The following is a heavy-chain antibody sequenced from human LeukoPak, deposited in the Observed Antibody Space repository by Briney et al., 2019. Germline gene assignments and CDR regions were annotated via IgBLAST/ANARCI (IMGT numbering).Heavy chain of an antibody. V-gene: IGHV5-51*01. CDR2: IYPGDSGS. D-gene: IGHD3-22*01. Sequence: PGESLKISCKGSGHSLPSYWIGWVRQVPGKGLEWMGIIYPGDSGSRYSPSFQGQVTMSVDKSESTAYLQWDSLKASDTAIYYCATTSGYDHSGYYSRSAFDIWGQGTVVTVSS. J-gene: IGHJ3*02. CDR3: ATTSGYDHSGYYSRSAFDI. CDR1: GHSLPSYW.